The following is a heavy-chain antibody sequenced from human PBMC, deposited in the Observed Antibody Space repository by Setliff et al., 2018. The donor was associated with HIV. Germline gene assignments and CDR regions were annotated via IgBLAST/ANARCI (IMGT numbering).Heavy chain of an antibody. CDR2: INPSGGST. D-gene: IGHD5-12*01. J-gene: IGHJ4*02. Sequence: ASVKVSCKASGYTFTSCYMHWVRQAPGQGFEWMGIINPSGGSTNYAQKFQGRVTMTRDTSTSTVYMELSSLRSEDTAVYYCARDKCSGYDCWANDYWGQGTVVTVSS. CDR3: ARDKCSGYDCWANDY. V-gene: IGHV1-46*01. CDR1: GYTFTSCY.